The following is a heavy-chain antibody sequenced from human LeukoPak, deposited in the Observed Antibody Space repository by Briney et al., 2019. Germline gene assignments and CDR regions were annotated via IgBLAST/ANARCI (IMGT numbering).Heavy chain of an antibody. V-gene: IGHV3-11*01. J-gene: IGHJ4*02. D-gene: IGHD3-22*01. Sequence: GGSLRLSCAASGFTFSDYYMTWIRQAPGKGLEWVSHITSTGATIYYADSVKGRFTIARDNAKNSLSLQMNSLRAEDTAVYFCAGVLSSGYSPFDYWGQGILVTVSS. CDR1: GFTFSDYY. CDR3: AGVLSSGYSPFDY. CDR2: ITSTGATI.